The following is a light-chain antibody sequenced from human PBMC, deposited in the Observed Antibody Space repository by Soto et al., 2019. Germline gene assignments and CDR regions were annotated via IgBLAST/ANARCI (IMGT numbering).Light chain of an antibody. J-gene: IGKJ2*01. CDR2: DAS. CDR3: QQYGRSPYT. V-gene: IGKV3-20*01. CDR1: QTVDSNF. Sequence: DIVLTQSPGTLSLSPGERPTLCCRASQTVDSNFLAWYQQKPGQAPRXXIYDASSRATGIPDRFSGSGSETDFTLTISSLQPGDFAVYYCQQYGRSPYTFGQGTKVDIK.